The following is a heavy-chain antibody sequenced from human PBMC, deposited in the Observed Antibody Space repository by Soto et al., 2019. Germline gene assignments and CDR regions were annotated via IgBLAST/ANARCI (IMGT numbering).Heavy chain of an antibody. CDR3: ALVDTALALDY. Sequence: QITLKESGPTLVKPTQTLTLTCTFSGFSLSTSGVGVGWIRQPPGKALEGLALIYGDDDKRCSPSLKSRLTITKDTSKHQVVLTMHNLDPVDTATYYCALVDTALALDYWGQGTLVPVSS. CDR2: IYGDDDK. J-gene: IGHJ4*02. D-gene: IGHD5-18*01. V-gene: IGHV2-5*02. CDR1: GFSLSTSGVG.